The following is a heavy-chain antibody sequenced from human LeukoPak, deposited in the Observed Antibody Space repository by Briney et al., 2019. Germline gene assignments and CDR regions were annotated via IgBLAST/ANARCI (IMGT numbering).Heavy chain of an antibody. V-gene: IGHV4-30-2*01. Sequence: PSETLSLTCTVSGGSINSGDYYWSWIRQPPGKGLEWIGYIYHSGSTYYNPSLKSRVTISVDRSKNQFPLKLSSVTAADTAVYYCARGDCSSTSCHVGYWGQGTLVTVSS. CDR3: ARGDCSSTSCHVGY. CDR2: IYHSGST. J-gene: IGHJ4*02. CDR1: GGSINSGDYY. D-gene: IGHD2-2*01.